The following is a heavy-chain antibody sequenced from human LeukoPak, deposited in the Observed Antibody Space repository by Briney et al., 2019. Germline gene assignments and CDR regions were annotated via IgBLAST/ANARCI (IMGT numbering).Heavy chain of an antibody. V-gene: IGHV1-24*01. J-gene: IGHJ3*02. CDR1: GYTLTELS. D-gene: IGHD2-15*01. Sequence: GASVRVSCKVSGYTLTELSMHWVRQAPGKGLEWMGGFDPEDGETIYAQKFQGRVTMTEDTSTDTAYMELSSLRSEDTAVYYCAPTLPLGEAAFDIWGQGTMVTVSS. CDR3: APTLPLGEAAFDI. CDR2: FDPEDGET.